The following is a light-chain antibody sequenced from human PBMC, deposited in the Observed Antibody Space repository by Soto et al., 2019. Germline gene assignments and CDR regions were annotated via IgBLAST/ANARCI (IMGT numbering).Light chain of an antibody. CDR3: QQYNNWPLT. Sequence: EIVMTQSPDTRSVSPGERATLSCRASQSVSSSLAWYQQKPGQAPRLLISGISTRATGVPGRFSGSGSGTEFTLTISSLQSEDLAVYYCQQYNNWPLTFGGGTKVEIK. V-gene: IGKV3-15*01. CDR2: GIS. J-gene: IGKJ4*01. CDR1: QSVSSS.